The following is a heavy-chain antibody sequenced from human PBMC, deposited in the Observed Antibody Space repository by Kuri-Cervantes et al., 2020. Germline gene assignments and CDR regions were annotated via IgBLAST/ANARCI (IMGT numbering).Heavy chain of an antibody. J-gene: IGHJ3*02. CDR2: LYHSGST. V-gene: IGHV4-38-2*02. CDR3: ARHPRARDYYYGSGRGRGAFDI. CDR1: GYSISSGHS. Sequence: SETLSLTCSVSGYSISSGHSWGWIRQPPGKGLEWIGNLYHSGSTYYNPSLKSRVTISVDTSKNQFSLKLSSVTAADTAVYYCARHPRARDYYYGSGRGRGAFDIWGQGTMVTVSS. D-gene: IGHD3-10*01.